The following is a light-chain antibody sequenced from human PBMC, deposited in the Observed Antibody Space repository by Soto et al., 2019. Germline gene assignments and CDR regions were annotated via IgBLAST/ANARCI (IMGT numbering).Light chain of an antibody. CDR3: QQYGSSPPYT. Sequence: EIVLTQSPGTLSLSPGERATLSCRASQSVSSSYLAWYQQKPGQAPRLLIYGASSRATGIPDRFSGSGYGRDFTLTISRLEPEDFAVYYCQQYGSSPPYTFGQGTKLEI. CDR2: GAS. V-gene: IGKV3-20*01. J-gene: IGKJ2*01. CDR1: QSVSSSY.